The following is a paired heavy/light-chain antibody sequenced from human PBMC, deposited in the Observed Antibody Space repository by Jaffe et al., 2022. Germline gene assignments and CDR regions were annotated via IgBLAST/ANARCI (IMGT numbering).Heavy chain of an antibody. D-gene: IGHD4-4*01. V-gene: IGHV3-30*02. J-gene: IGHJ3*02. CDR3: ATTITSRDRDVFDI. CDR1: GFTFFTFG. CDR2: IEYDATNK. Sequence: QVQVVESGGGAVQPGGSLRLSCAASGFTFFTFGIHWLRQAPGKGLEWVAFIEYDATNKYYKDSVKGRFTISRDNSKDTLYLQMNSLRAEDTAVYYCATTITSRDRDVFDIWGQGTMVTVSS.
Light chain of an antibody. Sequence: DVVMTQSPLSLPVTLGQPASISCRSSQSLVHSDGNTYLNWFQQRPGQSPRRLIYKVSNRDSGVPDRFSGSGSGTDFTLKISRVEAEDVGVYYCMQGTHWPPITFGQGTRLEIK. CDR2: KVS. CDR1: QSLVHSDGNTY. V-gene: IGKV2-30*02. CDR3: MQGTHWPPIT. J-gene: IGKJ5*01.